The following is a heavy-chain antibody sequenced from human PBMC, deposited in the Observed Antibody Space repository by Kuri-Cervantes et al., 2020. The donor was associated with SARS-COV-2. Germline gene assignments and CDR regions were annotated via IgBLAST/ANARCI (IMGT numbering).Heavy chain of an antibody. D-gene: IGHD1-26*01. Sequence: GGSLRLSCAASGFTFSSYAMHWVRQAPGKGLEWVAVISYDGSNKYYADSVKGRFTISRDNSENTLYLQMNSLRAEDTAVYYCARGMGAGATSWSFDYWGQGTLVTVSS. CDR2: ISYDGSNK. CDR3: ARGMGAGATSWSFDY. V-gene: IGHV3-30-3*01. J-gene: IGHJ4*02. CDR1: GFTFSSYA.